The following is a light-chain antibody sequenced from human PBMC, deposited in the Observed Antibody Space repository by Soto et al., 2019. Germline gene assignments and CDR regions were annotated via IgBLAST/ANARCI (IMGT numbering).Light chain of an antibody. Sequence: DIQMTQSPSSLSASVGDRVTITCQASQDISNYLNWYQQKPGKAPKLLIYGASTLQGGVPSRFSGSGSGTDFTLTISSLQSEDFAVYYCQQYNNWPQTFGQGTKVDIK. J-gene: IGKJ1*01. CDR1: QDISNY. CDR2: GAS. CDR3: QQYNNWPQT. V-gene: IGKV1-33*01.